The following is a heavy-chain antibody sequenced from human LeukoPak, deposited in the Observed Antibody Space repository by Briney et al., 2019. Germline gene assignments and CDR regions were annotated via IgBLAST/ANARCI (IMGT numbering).Heavy chain of an antibody. CDR3: AGHYGS. CDR2: IYSSGSA. V-gene: IGHV4-39*01. Sequence: SETLSLTCTVSGDSISSSYFYWAWIRQPLGKGLQWIGSIYSSGSAYYNPSLKSRVAISVDTSENQFSLKLSSVTAADTAVYYCAGHYGSWGQGTLVTVSS. D-gene: IGHD3-10*01. CDR1: GDSISSSYFY. J-gene: IGHJ5*02.